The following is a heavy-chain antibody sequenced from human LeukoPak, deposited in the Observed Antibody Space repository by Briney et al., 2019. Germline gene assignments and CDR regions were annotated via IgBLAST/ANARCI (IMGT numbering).Heavy chain of an antibody. CDR2: IYYSGST. J-gene: IGHJ4*02. D-gene: IGHD5-18*01. V-gene: IGHV4-59*01. Sequence: SETLSLTCTVSGGSISSYYWSWIRQPAGKGLEWIGYIYYSGSTNYNPSLKSRVTISVDTSKNQFSLKLSSVTAADTAVYYCARVLSYGLVFDYWGQGTLVTVSS. CDR1: GGSISSYY. CDR3: ARVLSYGLVFDY.